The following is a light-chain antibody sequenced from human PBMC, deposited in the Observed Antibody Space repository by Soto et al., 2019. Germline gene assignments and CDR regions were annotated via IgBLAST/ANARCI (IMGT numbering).Light chain of an antibody. J-gene: IGKJ2*01. CDR3: QQRSSWPHT. V-gene: IGKV3-11*01. CDR2: DAS. CDR1: QSVSSY. Sequence: EIVLTQSPVTLSLSPGGRATLSCRASQSVSSYLAWYQQKPGQAPRLLIYDASNRATGIPARFSGSGSGTDFTLTISSLEPEDFAVYYCQQRSSWPHTFGQGTKLEIK.